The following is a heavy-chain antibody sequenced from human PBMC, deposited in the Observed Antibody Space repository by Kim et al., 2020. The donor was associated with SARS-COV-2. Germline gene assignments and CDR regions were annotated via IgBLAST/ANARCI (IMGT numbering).Heavy chain of an antibody. V-gene: IGHV4-4*02. CDR2: IYHSGST. Sequence: SETLSLTCAVSGGSISSSNWWSWVRQPPGKGLEWIGEIYHSGSTNYNPSLKSRVTISVDKSKNQFSLKLSSVTAADTAVYYCARGGGVLLLVYFDYWGQGTLVTVSS. CDR1: GGSISSSNW. J-gene: IGHJ4*02. D-gene: IGHD3-22*01. CDR3: ARGGGVLLLVYFDY.